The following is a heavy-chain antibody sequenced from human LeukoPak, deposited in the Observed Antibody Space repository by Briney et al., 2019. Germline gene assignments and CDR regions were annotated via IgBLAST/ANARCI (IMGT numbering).Heavy chain of an antibody. CDR3: ARAGGVKTAALDLDY. Sequence: SETLSLTCTVSGGSISSSSYYWGWIRQPPGKGLEWIGYIYYSGSTNHNPSLKSRVTISRDTSKNQFSLKLTSVTTADTAVYYCARAGGVKTAALDLDYWGQGTLVTVSS. D-gene: IGHD6-25*01. V-gene: IGHV4-61*05. J-gene: IGHJ4*02. CDR2: IYYSGST. CDR1: GGSISSSSYY.